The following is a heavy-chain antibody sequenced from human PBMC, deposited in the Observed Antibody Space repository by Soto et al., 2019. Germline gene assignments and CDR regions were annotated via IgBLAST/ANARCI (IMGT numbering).Heavy chain of an antibody. Sequence: QVQLVQSGAEVKKPGASVKVSCKASGYTFTSYAMHWVRQAPGQRLEWMGWINAGNGNTKYSQKFQGRVTITRDTSGSTAYMELSSLSSEDTAVYSCASSSGYYSVDYWGQGTLVTVSS. V-gene: IGHV1-3*01. CDR2: INAGNGNT. J-gene: IGHJ4*02. CDR3: ASSSGYYSVDY. D-gene: IGHD3-22*01. CDR1: GYTFTSYA.